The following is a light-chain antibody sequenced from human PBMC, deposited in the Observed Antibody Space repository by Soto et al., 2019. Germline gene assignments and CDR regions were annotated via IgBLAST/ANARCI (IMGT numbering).Light chain of an antibody. CDR1: QSISSSY. CDR2: AAS. CDR3: QQYGNSVYT. Sequence: EIVLTQSPGTLSLSPGERATLSCRASQSISSSYLAWYQQKPGQTPRLLIYAASTTATGIPDRFSGSGSGTDFTLTISRLEPEDFAVYCCQQYGNSVYTFGQGTKLEIK. V-gene: IGKV3-20*01. J-gene: IGKJ2*01.